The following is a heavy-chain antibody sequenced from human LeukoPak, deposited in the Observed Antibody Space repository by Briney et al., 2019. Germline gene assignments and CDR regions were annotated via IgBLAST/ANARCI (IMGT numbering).Heavy chain of an antibody. CDR2: ISSSSSYI. CDR1: GFTFSGYS. D-gene: IGHD3-10*01. CDR3: AGGAVRGVISVWFDP. Sequence: GGSLRLSCAASGFTFSGYSMNWVRQAPGKGLEWVSSISSSSSYIYYADSVKGRFTISRDNAKNSLYLQMNSLRAEDTAVYYCAGGAVRGVISVWFDPWGQGTLVTLSS. J-gene: IGHJ5*02. V-gene: IGHV3-21*01.